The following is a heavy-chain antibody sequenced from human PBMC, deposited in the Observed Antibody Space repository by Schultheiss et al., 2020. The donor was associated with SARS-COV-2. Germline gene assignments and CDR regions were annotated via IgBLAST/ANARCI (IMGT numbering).Heavy chain of an antibody. J-gene: IGHJ5*02. D-gene: IGHD4-23*01. CDR2: IIPIFGTA. CDR1: GGTFSSYA. Sequence: SVKVSCKASGGTFSSYAISWVRQAPGQGLEWMGGIIPIFGTANYAQKFQGRVTITADESTSTAYMELSSLRAEDTAVYYCVTTTMGRRRNWFDPWGQGTLVTVSS. V-gene: IGHV1-69*13. CDR3: VTTTMGRRRNWFDP.